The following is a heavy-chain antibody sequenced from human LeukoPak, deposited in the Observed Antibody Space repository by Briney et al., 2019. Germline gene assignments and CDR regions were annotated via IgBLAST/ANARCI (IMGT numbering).Heavy chain of an antibody. V-gene: IGHV4-34*01. J-gene: IGHJ1*01. CDR3: ARGQGVITTTEKRAYFQH. Sequence: PGGSLRLSCAASGFTFSSYAMSWIRQPPGKGLEWIGEINHSGSTNYNPSLKSRVTISVDTSKNQFSLKLSSVTAADTAVYYCARGQGVITTTEKRAYFQHWGQGTLVTVSS. CDR1: GFTFSSYA. D-gene: IGHD3-22*01. CDR2: INHSGST.